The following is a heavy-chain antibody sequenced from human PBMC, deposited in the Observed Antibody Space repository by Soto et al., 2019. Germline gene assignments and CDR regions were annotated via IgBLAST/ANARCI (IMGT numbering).Heavy chain of an antibody. D-gene: IGHD3-22*01. CDR3: ARHYPTYHFDSSGYYPHFDY. CDR1: GGSLGSGSYY. V-gene: IGHV4-39*01. J-gene: IGHJ4*01. Sequence: SETLSLTCSVSGGSLGSGSYYWGWIRQPPGKGLEWIGTVYYGGSTYFNPSLKSRVTIFVDTSKNQFSLKLRSVTAADTAVYSCARHYPTYHFDSSGYYPHFDYWGHGTLVTVS. CDR2: VYYGGST.